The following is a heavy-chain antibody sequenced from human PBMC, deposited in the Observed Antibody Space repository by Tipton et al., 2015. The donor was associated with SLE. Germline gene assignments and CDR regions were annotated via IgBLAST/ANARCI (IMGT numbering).Heavy chain of an antibody. CDR1: GASISSYS. CDR3: ARSGISGVDD. J-gene: IGHJ4*02. CDR2: IYYSGST. Sequence: TLSLTCTVSGASISSYSWSWIRQPPGKGLEWIGYIYYSGSTNYNPSLKSRVTISVDTSKKQFSLKLGSVTAADTAVYYCARSGISGVDDWGQGTLVTVSS. D-gene: IGHD2-8*02. V-gene: IGHV4-59*01.